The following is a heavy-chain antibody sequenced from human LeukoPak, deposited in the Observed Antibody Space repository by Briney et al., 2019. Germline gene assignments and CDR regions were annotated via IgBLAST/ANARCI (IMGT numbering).Heavy chain of an antibody. CDR1: GGSVSSSGYY. V-gene: IGHV4-31*03. Sequence: PSQTLSLTCSVSGGSVSSSGYYWSWIRQLPGKGLEWLGYIYNSAHTYYRPSLKSRLSISVDTSKDHFSLNLSSVTGTDTAVYYCVGSTVSNPYNFDFWGLGTLITVSS. CDR3: VGSTVSNPYNFDF. CDR2: IYNSAHT. D-gene: IGHD4-11*01. J-gene: IGHJ4*02.